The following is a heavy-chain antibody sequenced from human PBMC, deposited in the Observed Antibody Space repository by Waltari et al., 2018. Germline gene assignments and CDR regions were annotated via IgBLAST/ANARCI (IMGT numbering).Heavy chain of an antibody. V-gene: IGHV1-69*13. CDR1: GGTFSSYA. CDR3: ARDDYGDLTGYYGMDV. J-gene: IGHJ6*02. D-gene: IGHD4-17*01. Sequence: QVQLVQSGAEVKKPGSSVKVSCKASGGTFSSYAISWVRQAHGQGLEWMGGIIPIFGTANYAQKFQGRVTITADESTSTAYMELSSLRSEDTAVYYCARDDYGDLTGYYGMDVWGQGTTVTVSS. CDR2: IIPIFGTA.